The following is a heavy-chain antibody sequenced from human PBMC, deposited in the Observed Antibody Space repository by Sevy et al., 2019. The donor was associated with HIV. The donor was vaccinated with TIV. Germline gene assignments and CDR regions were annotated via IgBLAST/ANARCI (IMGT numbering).Heavy chain of an antibody. V-gene: IGHV3-7*01. J-gene: IGHJ4*01. CDR1: EFTLSTTW. Sequence: GGSLRLSCAASEFTLSTTWMTWVRQAPGKGLEWVANINQDGGAKYYVDSVKGRFTISRDNTTNSLYLQMRSLRVEDTAVYYCTTSFGVIAGDDFDYWGQGTLVTVSS. CDR3: TTSFGVIAGDDFDY. CDR2: INQDGGAK. D-gene: IGHD3-3*01.